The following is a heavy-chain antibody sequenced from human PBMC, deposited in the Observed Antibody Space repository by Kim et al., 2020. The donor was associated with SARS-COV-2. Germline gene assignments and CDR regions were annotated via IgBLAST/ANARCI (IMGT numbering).Heavy chain of an antibody. V-gene: IGHV4-38-2*02. CDR2: IYHSGST. J-gene: IGHJ6*02. Sequence: SETLSLTCTVSGYSISSGYYWGWIRQPPGKGLEWIGSIYHSGSTYYNPSLKSRVTISVDTSKNQFSLKLSSVTAADTAVYYCARVLRGGLGMDVWGQGTTVTVSS. D-gene: IGHD4-17*01. CDR1: GYSISSGYY. CDR3: ARVLRGGLGMDV.